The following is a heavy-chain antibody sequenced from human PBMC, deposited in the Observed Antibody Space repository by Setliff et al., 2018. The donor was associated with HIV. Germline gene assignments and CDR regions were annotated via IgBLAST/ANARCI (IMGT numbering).Heavy chain of an antibody. CDR2: INPSGGST. CDR3: ARAVGSYLYYYYGMDV. J-gene: IGHJ6*02. V-gene: IGHV1-46*01. CDR1: GYTFTSYY. D-gene: IGHD1-26*01. Sequence: GASVKVSCKASGYTFTSYYMHWVRQAPGQGLEWMGIINPSGGSTSYAQKFQDRFTISRDNAKNTLYLQMNSLRAEDTAVYYCARAVGSYLYYYYGMDVWGQGTTVTVSS.